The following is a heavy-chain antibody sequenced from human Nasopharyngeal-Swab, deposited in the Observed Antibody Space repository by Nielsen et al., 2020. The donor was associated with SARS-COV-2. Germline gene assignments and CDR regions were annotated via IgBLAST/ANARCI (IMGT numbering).Heavy chain of an antibody. D-gene: IGHD7-27*01. V-gene: IGHV3-30*02. CDR2: IRYDGSNK. CDR3: AKENWGGNMTYYYYYYMDV. CDR1: GFTFSSYG. Sequence: GESLKISCAASGFTFSSYGMHWVRQAPGKGLEWVAFIRYDGSNKYYADSVKGRFTISRDNSKNTLYLQMNSLRAEGTAVYYCAKENWGGNMTYYYYYYMDVWGKGTTVTVSS. J-gene: IGHJ6*03.